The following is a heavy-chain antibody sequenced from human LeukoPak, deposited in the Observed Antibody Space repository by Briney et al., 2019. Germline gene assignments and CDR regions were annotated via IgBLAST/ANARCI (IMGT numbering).Heavy chain of an antibody. CDR3: ARLDTAMADY. J-gene: IGHJ4*02. Sequence: GGSLRLSCAASGFTFSNAWMSWVRQAPGKGLEWVSVIYSGGSTYYADSVKGRFTISRDNSKNTLYLQMNSLRAEDTAVYYCARLDTAMADYWGQGTLVTVSS. CDR2: IYSGGST. CDR1: GFTFSNAW. D-gene: IGHD5-18*01. V-gene: IGHV3-53*01.